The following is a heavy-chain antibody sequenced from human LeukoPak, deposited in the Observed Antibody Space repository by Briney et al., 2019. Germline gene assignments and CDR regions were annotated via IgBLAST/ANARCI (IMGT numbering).Heavy chain of an antibody. V-gene: IGHV3-49*03. J-gene: IGHJ4*02. D-gene: IGHD6-19*01. CDR3: TRDLSSGWSQGGHFDY. CDR2: IRSKAYGGTT. Sequence: GGSLRLSCTASGFTFGDYAMSWFRQAPGKGLEWVGFIRSKAYGGTTEYAASVKGRFTISRDDSKSIAYLQMNSLKTEDTAVYYCTRDLSSGWSQGGHFDYWGQGTLVTVSS. CDR1: GFTFGDYA.